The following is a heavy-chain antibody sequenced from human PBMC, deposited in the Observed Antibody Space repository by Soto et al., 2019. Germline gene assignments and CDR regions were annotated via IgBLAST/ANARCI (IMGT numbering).Heavy chain of an antibody. CDR3: AKDVLGGAVAVPFFDS. V-gene: IGHV3-9*01. CDR1: GFIFEDFA. Sequence: PGGSLRLSCATSGFIFEDFAMHWVRQAPVNGLEWVSGITWSGENLGYADSVKGRFTISRDNAKKSLYLQMNSLRPEDTALYYCAKDVLGGAVAVPFFDSRGQGSLVTVSS. J-gene: IGHJ4*02. D-gene: IGHD6-19*01. CDR2: ITWSGENL.